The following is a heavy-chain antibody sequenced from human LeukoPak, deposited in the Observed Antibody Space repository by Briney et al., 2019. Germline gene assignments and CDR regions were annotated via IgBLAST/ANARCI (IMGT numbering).Heavy chain of an antibody. CDR2: IYYSGSP. J-gene: IGHJ4*02. CDR3: ARHWSWYVDY. D-gene: IGHD6-13*01. CDR1: GGSINSTTYF. Sequence: KPSETLSLTCTVSGGSINSTTYFWGWIRQPPGKGLEWIGSIYYSGSPYYNPSLKSRVTISVDTSKNQLSLRLSSVTAADTAVYYSARHWSWYVDYWGQGTLVTVSS. V-gene: IGHV4-39*01.